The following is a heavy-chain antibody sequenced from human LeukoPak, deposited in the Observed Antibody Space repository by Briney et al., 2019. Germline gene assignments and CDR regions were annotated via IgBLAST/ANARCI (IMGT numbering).Heavy chain of an antibody. J-gene: IGHJ5*02. D-gene: IGHD3-10*01. CDR3: ALIGDHAWFDP. CDR2: INPNSGGT. CDR1: GHTFTNDE. Sequence: ASVKVSCKASGHTFTNDEIHWVRRAPGQGLEWMGWINPNSGGTNYAPEFQGRLTMTRDTSITTAYMELSTLRSDDTAVYYCALIGDHAWFDPWGQGTLVTVSS. V-gene: IGHV1-2*02.